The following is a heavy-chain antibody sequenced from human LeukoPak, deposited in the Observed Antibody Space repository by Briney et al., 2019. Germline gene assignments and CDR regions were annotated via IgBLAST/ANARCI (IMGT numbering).Heavy chain of an antibody. CDR1: GFTFSSYG. D-gene: IGHD2-2*01. J-gene: IGHJ4*02. CDR2: IRYDGDNK. V-gene: IGHV3-30*02. Sequence: GGSLRLSCAASGFTFSSYGMHWVRQAPGKGLEWVAFIRYDGDNKYYAVSVKGRFTISRDNSENTLYLQMNSLRVEDTAVYFCAKGREKYCTSTSCYHDYWGQGTLVTVSS. CDR3: AKGREKYCTSTSCYHDY.